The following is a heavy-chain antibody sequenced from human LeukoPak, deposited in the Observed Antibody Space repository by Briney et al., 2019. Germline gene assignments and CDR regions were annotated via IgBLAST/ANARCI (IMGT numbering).Heavy chain of an antibody. D-gene: IGHD2-2*01. J-gene: IGHJ4*02. CDR3: AKDPRYCGSTSCYLPGGY. V-gene: IGHV3-30*18. CDR1: GFTFSSYG. Sequence: GGSLRLSCAASGFTFSSYGMHWVRRAPGKGLEWVAVISYDGSNKYYADSVKGRLTISRDNSKNTLYLQMNSLRAEDTAVYYCAKDPRYCGSTSCYLPGGYWGQGTLVTVSS. CDR2: ISYDGSNK.